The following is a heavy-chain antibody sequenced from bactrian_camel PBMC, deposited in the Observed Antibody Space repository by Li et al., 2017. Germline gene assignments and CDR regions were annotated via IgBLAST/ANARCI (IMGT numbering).Heavy chain of an antibody. D-gene: IGHD1*01. Sequence: VQLVESGGGAVLPGGSLRLSCAASGFTLTNYWMNWVRQAPGKGLEWVSAIDRDGGRTWYAESVKGRFTISRDNGKNTLYLQLNNLKTEDTGLYYCAHDPRRSAGNCRGTYWTTGNASYRGQGTQVTVS. V-gene: IGHV3S1*01. CDR1: GFTLTNYW. J-gene: IGHJ4*01. CDR2: IDRDGGRT. CDR3: AHDPRRSAGNCRGTYWTTGNASY.